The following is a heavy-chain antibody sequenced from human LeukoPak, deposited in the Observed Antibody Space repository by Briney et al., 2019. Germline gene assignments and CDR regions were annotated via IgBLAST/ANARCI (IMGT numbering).Heavy chain of an antibody. CDR2: ISHSGST. Sequence: PSETLSVTCSVSGGSLRSYYWSWIRQPPGKGLEWIGYISHSGSTSYNPSLKSRVTISVDTSKNQFSLRLSSVTAADTAVYYCARADGRLATDIDYWGQGTLVTVSS. J-gene: IGHJ4*02. D-gene: IGHD5-12*01. CDR3: ARADGRLATDIDY. CDR1: GGSLRSYY. V-gene: IGHV4-59*01.